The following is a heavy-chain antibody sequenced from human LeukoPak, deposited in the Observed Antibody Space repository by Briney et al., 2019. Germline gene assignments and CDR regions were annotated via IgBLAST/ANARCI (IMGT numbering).Heavy chain of an antibody. CDR1: GYTFTSYG. J-gene: IGHJ4*02. CDR3: ARGDDILTGYFRGFDY. V-gene: IGHV1-18*01. Sequence: GASVKVSCKASGYTFTSYGISWVRQAPGHGLEWMGWIRAYNGNTNYAQKLQGRVTMSTDTSTRTAYMELRSLRSDDTSVYYCARGDDILTGYFRGFDYWGQGTLVTVSS. D-gene: IGHD3-9*01. CDR2: IRAYNGNT.